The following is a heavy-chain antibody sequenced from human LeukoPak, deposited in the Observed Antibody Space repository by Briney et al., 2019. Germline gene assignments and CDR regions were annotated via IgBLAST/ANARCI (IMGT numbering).Heavy chain of an antibody. J-gene: IGHJ6*02. CDR3: ARDYYYYYYGMDV. Sequence: SVKVSCKASGYTFTSYGISWVRQAPGQGLEWMGGIIPIFGTANYAQKFQGRVTITADESTSTAYMELSSLRSEDTAVYYCARDYYYYYYGMDVWGQGTTVTVSS. CDR2: IIPIFGTA. V-gene: IGHV1-69*13. CDR1: GYTFTSYG.